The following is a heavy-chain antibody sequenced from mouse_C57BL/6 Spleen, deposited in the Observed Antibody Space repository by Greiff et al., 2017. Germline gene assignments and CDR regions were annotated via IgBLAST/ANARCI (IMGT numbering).Heavy chain of an antibody. J-gene: IGHJ1*03. CDR1: GYAFTNYL. CDR3: ARGHYYYDAGYFDV. D-gene: IGHD1-1*01. CDR2: INPGSGGT. V-gene: IGHV1-54*01. Sequence: VQLQQSGAELVRPGTSVKVSCKASGYAFTNYLIEWVKQRPGQGLEWIGVINPGSGGTNYNEKFKGKATLTADKSSSTAYMQLSSLTSEDSAVYFCARGHYYYDAGYFDVWGTGTTVTVSS.